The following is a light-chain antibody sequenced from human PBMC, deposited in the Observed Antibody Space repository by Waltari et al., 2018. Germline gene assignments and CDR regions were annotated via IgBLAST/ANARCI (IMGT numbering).Light chain of an antibody. CDR3: QVWDGTSDQPV. V-gene: IGLV3-21*04. CDR1: DIGSQS. J-gene: IGLJ2*01. CDR2: FVS. Sequence: SYVLTQPHSVSVAPGKTARIPCGGNDIGSQSVHWYQQKPGQAPVMVIFFVSDRPSGISERFSGSKSGNTATLTISRVEAGDEADYFCQVWDGTSDQPVFGGGTKLTVL.